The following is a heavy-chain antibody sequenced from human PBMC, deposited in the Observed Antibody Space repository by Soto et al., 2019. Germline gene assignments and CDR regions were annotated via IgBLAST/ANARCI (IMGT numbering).Heavy chain of an antibody. D-gene: IGHD1-26*01. Sequence: QVQLQESGPGLVKPSQTLSLTCTVSGGSISSGDYYWSWIRQPPGKGLEWIGYIYYSGSTYYNPSLQRRVTISEDTSKNQFSLKFSFVSDADTAVYYCARAGATTGWFDPRGQGTLVNVSS. CDR1: GGSISSGDYY. V-gene: IGHV4-30-4*01. J-gene: IGHJ5*01. CDR2: IYYSGST. CDR3: ARAGATTGWFDP.